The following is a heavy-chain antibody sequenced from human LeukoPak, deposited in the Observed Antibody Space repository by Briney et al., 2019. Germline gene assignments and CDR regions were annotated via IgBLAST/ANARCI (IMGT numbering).Heavy chain of an antibody. CDR1: GFTFSNAW. D-gene: IGHD6-19*01. CDR3: TTDLAVAGLYYFDY. J-gene: IGHJ4*02. V-gene: IGHV3-15*01. CDR2: IKSKTDGGTT. Sequence: GGSVRLSCAASGFTFSNAWMSWVRQAPGKGLEWVGRIKSKTDGGTTDYAAPVKGRFTISRDDSKNTLYLQMNSLKTEDTAVYYCTTDLAVAGLYYFDYWGQGTLVTVSS.